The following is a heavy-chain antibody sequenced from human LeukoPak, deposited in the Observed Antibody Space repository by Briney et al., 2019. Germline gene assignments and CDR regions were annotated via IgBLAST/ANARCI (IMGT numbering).Heavy chain of an antibody. D-gene: IGHD6-19*01. J-gene: IGHJ4*02. Sequence: PGGSLRLSCAASGFTFNAYAIHWVRQAPGKGLEWVSLVKGDGVTTDYANSVKGRFTVSRDNSKNSLYLQMSNLRTGDTALYYCVRDTGSGWDFDYWGQGTLVTVSS. CDR1: GFTFNAYA. V-gene: IGHV3-43*02. CDR2: VKGDGVTT. CDR3: VRDTGSGWDFDY.